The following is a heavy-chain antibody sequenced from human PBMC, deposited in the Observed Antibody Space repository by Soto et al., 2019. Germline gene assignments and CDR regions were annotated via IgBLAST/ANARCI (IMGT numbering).Heavy chain of an antibody. J-gene: IGHJ4*02. Sequence: GGSLRLSCAASGFTFSSYSMNWVRQAPGKGLEWVSYISSSSTIYYADSVKGRFTISRDNAKNSLYLQMNSLRAEDTAEYYCAYGYCSGGSCRFDYGGQGTLVTVPS. D-gene: IGHD2-15*01. CDR1: GFTFSSYS. CDR2: ISSSSTI. V-gene: IGHV3-48*01. CDR3: AYGYCSGGSCRFDY.